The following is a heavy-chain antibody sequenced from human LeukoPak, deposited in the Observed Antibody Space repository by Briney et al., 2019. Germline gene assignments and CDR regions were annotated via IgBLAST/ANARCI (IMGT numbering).Heavy chain of an antibody. V-gene: IGHV4-59*01. D-gene: IGHD3-22*01. CDR1: GGSMSSYY. CDR2: IFYSGST. Sequence: SETLSLTCTVSGGSMSSYYWSWIRQPPEKGLEWIGYIFYSGSTNYNPSLKSRVTISVDTSKNQFSLKLTSVTAADTAVYYCARGGWDYYDSSGYYYLDYWGQGTLVTVSS. J-gene: IGHJ4*02. CDR3: ARGGWDYYDSSGYYYLDY.